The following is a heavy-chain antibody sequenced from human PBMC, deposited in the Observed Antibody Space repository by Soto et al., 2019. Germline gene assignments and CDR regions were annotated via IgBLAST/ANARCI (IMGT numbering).Heavy chain of an antibody. Sequence: GGSLRLSCAASGFTFSDHYMDWVRQAPGKGLEWVGRTRNKANSYTTEYAASVKGRFTISRDDSKNSLYLQMNSLKTEDTAVYYCARERSGGSCYGDCRRAFDYWGQGTLVTVSS. D-gene: IGHD2-15*01. CDR2: TRNKANSYTT. J-gene: IGHJ4*02. V-gene: IGHV3-72*01. CDR1: GFTFSDHY. CDR3: ARERSGGSCYGDCRRAFDY.